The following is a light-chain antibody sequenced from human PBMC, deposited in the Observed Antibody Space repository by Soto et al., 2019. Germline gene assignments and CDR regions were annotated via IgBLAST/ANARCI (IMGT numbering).Light chain of an antibody. CDR1: QTVSSGF. V-gene: IGKV3-20*01. J-gene: IGKJ4*01. Sequence: EMVLTQSPGTLSVSPDERSTVSCRASQTVSSGFLAWYQQKVGQAPRLLIYGASTRATGIPDRFSGSGSGTDFTLTIDRLEPEDFAVYYCHQYYSSPTTFGGGTKVDVK. CDR3: HQYYSSPTT. CDR2: GAS.